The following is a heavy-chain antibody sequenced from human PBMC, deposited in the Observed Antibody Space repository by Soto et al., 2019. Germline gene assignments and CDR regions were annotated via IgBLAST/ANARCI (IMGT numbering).Heavy chain of an antibody. CDR3: AKDISPYSSGWLDYYYGMDV. D-gene: IGHD6-19*01. Sequence: PGGSLRLCCAASGFTFDDYTMHWVRQAPGKGLEWVSLISWDGGSTYYADSVKGRFTISRDNSKNSLYLQMNSLRTEDTALYYCAKDISPYSSGWLDYYYGMDVWGQGTTVTVSS. V-gene: IGHV3-43*01. CDR2: ISWDGGST. CDR1: GFTFDDYT. J-gene: IGHJ6*02.